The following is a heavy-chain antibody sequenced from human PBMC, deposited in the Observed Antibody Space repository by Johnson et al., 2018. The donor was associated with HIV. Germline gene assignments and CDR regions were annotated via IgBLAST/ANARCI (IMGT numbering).Heavy chain of an antibody. J-gene: IGHJ3*01. CDR1: GITVNTNY. CDR2: IFSVGNT. Sequence: VQLVESGGGLVQSGESLRLSCAASGITVNTNYMSWVRRAPGKGLEWVSVIFSVGNTYYADSVKGRFTISRDNSRNMLYLQMNSRRPEDTAVYYCARDGRDLVTRGGFDVWGPGTVVTVSS. D-gene: IGHD5-18*01. V-gene: IGHV3-66*02. CDR3: ARDGRDLVTRGGFDV.